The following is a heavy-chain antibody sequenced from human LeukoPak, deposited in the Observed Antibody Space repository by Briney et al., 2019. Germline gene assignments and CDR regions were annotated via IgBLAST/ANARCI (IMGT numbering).Heavy chain of an antibody. CDR1: GGTFSSYA. V-gene: IGHV1-69*05. CDR3: ARGRSKENYYGMDV. J-gene: IGHJ6*02. CDR2: IIPIFGTA. Sequence: SVKVSCKASGGTFSSYAISWVRQAPGQGLEWMGGIIPIFGTANYAQKFQGRVTITTDESTSTAYMELRSLRSDDTAVYYCARGRSKENYYGMDVWGQGTTVTVSS.